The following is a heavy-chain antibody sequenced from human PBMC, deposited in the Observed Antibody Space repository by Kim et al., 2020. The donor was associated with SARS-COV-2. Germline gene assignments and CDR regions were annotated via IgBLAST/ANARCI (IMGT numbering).Heavy chain of an antibody. D-gene: IGHD5-18*01. CDR3: ARDFRKYSYGTYYYGMDV. J-gene: IGHJ6*02. V-gene: IGHV4-59*01. Sequence: KSRVTISVDTSKNQFSLKLSSVTAADTAVYYCARDFRKYSYGTYYYGMDVWGQGTTVTVSS.